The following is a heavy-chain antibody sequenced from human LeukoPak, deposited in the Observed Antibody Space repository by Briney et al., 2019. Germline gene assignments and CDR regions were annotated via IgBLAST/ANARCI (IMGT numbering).Heavy chain of an antibody. J-gene: IGHJ6*02. Sequence: GGSLRLSCAASGFTVSSNYMSWVRQAPGKGLEWVSVIYSGGSTYYADSVKGRFTISRDNSKNTLYLQMNSLRAEDTAVYYCAREDYYYGMDVWGQGTTVTVSS. CDR3: AREDYYYGMDV. CDR2: IYSGGST. V-gene: IGHV3-66*01. CDR1: GFTVSSNY.